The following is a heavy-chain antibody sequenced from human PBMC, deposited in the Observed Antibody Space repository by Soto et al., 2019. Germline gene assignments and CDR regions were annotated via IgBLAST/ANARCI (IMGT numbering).Heavy chain of an antibody. CDR1: GFTFSDFW. J-gene: IGHJ4*02. CDR2: IKHDGSET. Sequence: EVQVVESGGDLVQPGGSLRLSCVVSGFTFSDFWMSWVRQAPGKGLDWVANIKHDGSETYYVGSVEGRFTISRDNTKDSLYLQMNSVRAEDTAVYYCAGGGSWGPDFWGEGTLVTVSS. V-gene: IGHV3-7*01. CDR3: AGGGSWGPDF. D-gene: IGHD2-15*01.